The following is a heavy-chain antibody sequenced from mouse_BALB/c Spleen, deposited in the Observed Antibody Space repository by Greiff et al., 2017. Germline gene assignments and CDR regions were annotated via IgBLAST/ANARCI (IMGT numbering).Heavy chain of an antibody. CDR1: GYSITSDYA. V-gene: IGHV3-2*02. CDR2: ISYSGST. Sequence: EVKLVESGPGLVKPSQSLSLTCTVTGYSITSDYAWNWIRQFPGNKLEWMGYISYSGSTSYNPSLKSRISITRDTSKNQFFLQLNSVTTEDTATYYCARGGDYDAWFAYWGQGTLVTVSA. J-gene: IGHJ3*01. CDR3: ARGGDYDAWFAY. D-gene: IGHD2-4*01.